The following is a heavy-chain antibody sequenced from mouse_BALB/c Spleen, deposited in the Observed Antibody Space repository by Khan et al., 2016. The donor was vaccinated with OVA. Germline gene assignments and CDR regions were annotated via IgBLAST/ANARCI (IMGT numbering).Heavy chain of an antibody. CDR2: INPTSSYT. CDR3: TRDRIDY. V-gene: IGHV1-7*01. CDR1: GYTFTTYW. J-gene: IGHJ2*01. Sequence: VQLQQSGAELAKPGASVKMSCKASGYTFTTYWMHWVKQRPGQGLEWIGYINPTSSYTDYNDKFKDRATLSADKSSSTAYMQLNSLTSEDSAVYYCTRDRIDYWGQGTTLTVSS.